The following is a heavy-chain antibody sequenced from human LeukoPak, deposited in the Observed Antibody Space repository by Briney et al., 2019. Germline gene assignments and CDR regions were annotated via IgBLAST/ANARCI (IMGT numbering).Heavy chain of an antibody. J-gene: IGHJ5*02. CDR2: ISSSSSYT. CDR3: ARADSSGWYWFDP. CDR1: GFTFSSYS. V-gene: IGHV3-21*01. Sequence: PGGSLRLSCAASGFTFSSYSMNWVRQAPGKGLEWVSSISSSSSYTYYADSVKGRFTISRDNAKNSLYLQMNSLRAEDTAVYYCARADSSGWYWFDPWGQGTLVTVSS. D-gene: IGHD6-19*01.